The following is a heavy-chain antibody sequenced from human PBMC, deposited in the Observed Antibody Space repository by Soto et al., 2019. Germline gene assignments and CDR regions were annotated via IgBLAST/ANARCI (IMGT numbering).Heavy chain of an antibody. V-gene: IGHV4-39*01. CDR1: GGSISSSSYY. D-gene: IGHD6-13*01. J-gene: IGHJ4*02. Sequence: QLQLQESGPGLVKPSETLSLTCTVSGGSISSSSYYWGWIRQPPGKGLEWIGSIYYSGSTYYNPSHKCRVPISVDTSKNQFSLKLSSVAAADTAVYYCARHPPHSGAAAMTPFDYWGQGTLVTVSS. CDR3: ARHPPHSGAAAMTPFDY. CDR2: IYYSGST.